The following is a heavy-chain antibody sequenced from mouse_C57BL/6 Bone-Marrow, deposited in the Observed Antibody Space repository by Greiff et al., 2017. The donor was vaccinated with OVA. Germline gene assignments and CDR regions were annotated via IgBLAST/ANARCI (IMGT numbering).Heavy chain of an antibody. D-gene: IGHD4-1*01. J-gene: IGHJ1*03. CDR3: AREGWDVYFDV. Sequence: EVQLVESGGGLVKPGGSLKLSCAASGFTFSSYAMSWVRQTPEKRLEWVATISDGGSYTYYPDNVKGRFTISRDNDKNNLYLQMSHLKSEDTAVEYCAREGWDVYFDVWGTGTTVTVSS. CDR2: ISDGGSYT. CDR1: GFTFSSYA. V-gene: IGHV5-4*01.